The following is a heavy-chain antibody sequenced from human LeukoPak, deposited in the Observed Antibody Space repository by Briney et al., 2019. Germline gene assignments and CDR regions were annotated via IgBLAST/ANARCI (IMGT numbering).Heavy chain of an antibody. CDR2: IIPIFGTA. CDR1: GGTFSSYA. V-gene: IGHV1-69*13. CDR3: AVRRVAARPRYWYFDL. D-gene: IGHD6-6*01. Sequence: SVKVSCKASGGTFSSYAISWVRQAPGQGLEWMGGIIPIFGTANYAQKFQGRVTITADESTSTAYMELGSLRSEDTAVYYCAVRRVAARPRYWYFDLWGRGTLVTVSS. J-gene: IGHJ2*01.